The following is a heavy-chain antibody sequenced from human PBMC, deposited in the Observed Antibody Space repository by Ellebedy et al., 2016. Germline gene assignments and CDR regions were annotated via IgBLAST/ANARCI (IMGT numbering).Heavy chain of an antibody. CDR3: ARDLFWQQLHYYYYYMDV. Sequence: KFQGRVTITRDTSASTAYMELSSLRSEDTAVYYCARDLFWQQLHYYYYYMDVWGKGTTVTVSS. J-gene: IGHJ6*03. D-gene: IGHD6-13*01. V-gene: IGHV1-3*01.